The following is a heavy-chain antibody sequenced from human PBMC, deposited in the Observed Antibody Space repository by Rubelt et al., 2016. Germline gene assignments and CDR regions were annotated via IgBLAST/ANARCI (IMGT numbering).Heavy chain of an antibody. CDR3: ARGLARAAAAPRRLWFDP. CDR1: GGSFSGYY. CDR2: INHSGST. D-gene: IGHD6-13*01. V-gene: IGHV4-34*01. J-gene: IGHJ5*02. Sequence: QVQLQQWGAGLLKPSETLSLTCAVYGGSFSGYYWSWIRQPPGKGLEWIGEINHSGSTNYNPSLKSRVTISVDQAKTQFSLKLSSVTAAGTAVYYWARGLARAAAAPRRLWFDPWGQGTLVTVSS.